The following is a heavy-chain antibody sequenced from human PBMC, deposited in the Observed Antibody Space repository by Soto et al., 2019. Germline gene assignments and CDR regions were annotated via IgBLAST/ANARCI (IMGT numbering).Heavy chain of an antibody. CDR1: GFTFRAYA. J-gene: IGHJ4*02. Sequence: GGSLRLSCIVSGFTFRAYAMHWVRQAPGKGLEWVASISKEGYRTYYTDSGRGRFTVARDNSRNTLYLIVSSLDLRPEDTAVYYCARDATSDTMSGNFDFWGQGTLVTVSS. V-gene: IGHV3-30-3*01. D-gene: IGHD5-18*01. CDR2: ISKEGYRT. CDR3: ARDATSDTMSGNFDF.